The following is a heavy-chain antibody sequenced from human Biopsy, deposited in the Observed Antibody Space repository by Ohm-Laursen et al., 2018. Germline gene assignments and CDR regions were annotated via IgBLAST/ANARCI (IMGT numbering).Heavy chain of an antibody. CDR2: ISSGGRA. V-gene: IGHV4-59*01. CDR1: GDSISDDY. J-gene: IGHJ4*02. D-gene: IGHD3-3*01. Sequence: SETLSLTCTVSGDSISDDYWNWIRQPPGKGLQVIGYISSGGRAKYNPSLKSRLTISLDTSKNQLSLRLSSVTAADSAIYYCARERQFRFLEGAFDYWGQGTLVTVSS. CDR3: ARERQFRFLEGAFDY.